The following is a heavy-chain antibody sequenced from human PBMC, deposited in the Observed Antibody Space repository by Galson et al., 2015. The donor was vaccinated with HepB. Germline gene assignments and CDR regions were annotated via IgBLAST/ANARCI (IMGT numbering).Heavy chain of an antibody. CDR2: ISYDGSNK. CDR3: ARDRELGSYRWFDP. Sequence: SLRLSCAASGFTFSSYAMHWVRQAPGKGLEWVAVISYDGSNKYYADSVKGRFTISKDNSKNTLYLQMNSLRAEDTAVYYCARDRELGSYRWFDPWGQGTLVTVSS. CDR1: GFTFSSYA. D-gene: IGHD3-16*02. J-gene: IGHJ5*02. V-gene: IGHV3-30-3*01.